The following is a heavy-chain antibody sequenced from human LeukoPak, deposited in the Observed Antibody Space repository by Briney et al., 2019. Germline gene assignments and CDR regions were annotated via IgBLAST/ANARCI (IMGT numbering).Heavy chain of an antibody. CDR2: IYYSGST. CDR3: ARVYSTTFGVAFDL. CDR1: GGSISSYY. Sequence: NSSETLSLTCTVSGGSISSYYWSWIRQPPGKGLEWIGYIYYSGSTNYNPSLKSRVTISVDTSKNQFSLKLSSVTAADTAVYYCARVYSTTFGVAFDLWGRGTLVTVSS. V-gene: IGHV4-59*01. D-gene: IGHD3-3*01. J-gene: IGHJ2*01.